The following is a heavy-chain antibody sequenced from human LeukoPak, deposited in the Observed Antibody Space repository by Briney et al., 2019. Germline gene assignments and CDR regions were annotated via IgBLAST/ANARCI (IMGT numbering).Heavy chain of an antibody. CDR2: NTGSGAST. CDR1: GFTFNNAC. J-gene: IGHJ4*02. V-gene: IGHV3-23*01. CDR3: AKRSSISSGYFDF. Sequence: GGSLSLSCAAAGFTFNNACMSWVRQATGKGLEWVSANTGSGASTNYADSVKGRFTISRENSKNTIYLQMNSLRAEDTAMYYCAKRSSISSGYFDFWGRGTLVTVSS. D-gene: IGHD3-22*01.